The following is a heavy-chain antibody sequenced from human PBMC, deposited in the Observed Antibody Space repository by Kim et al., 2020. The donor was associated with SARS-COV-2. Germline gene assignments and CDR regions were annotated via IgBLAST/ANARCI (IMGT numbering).Heavy chain of an antibody. V-gene: IGHV3-30*18. CDR2: ISYDGSNK. Sequence: GGSLRLSCAASGFTFSSYGMHWVRQAPGKGLEWVAVISYDGSNKYYADSVKGRFTISRDNSKNTLYLQMNSLRAEDTAVYYCAKDSGFGEVLRVLFSYWG. D-gene: IGHD3-10*01. CDR3: AKDSGFGEVLRVLFSY. CDR1: GFTFSSYG. J-gene: IGHJ4*01.